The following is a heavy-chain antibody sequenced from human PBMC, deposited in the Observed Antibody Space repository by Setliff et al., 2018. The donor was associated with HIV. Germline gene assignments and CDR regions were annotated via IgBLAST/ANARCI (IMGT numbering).Heavy chain of an antibody. J-gene: IGHJ4*02. CDR3: ARRGYCRSTTCYYDY. D-gene: IGHD2-2*01. CDR1: GFTFSNYG. V-gene: IGHV3-64*02. Sequence: GSLRLSCAASGFTFSNYGMHWVRQGQGKGLEYVSAISSNGGSTYYADSVKGRFTISRDNAKNTLYLQMGSLRAEAMAVYHCARRGYCRSTTCYYDYWGQGTLVTAPQ. CDR2: ISSNGGST.